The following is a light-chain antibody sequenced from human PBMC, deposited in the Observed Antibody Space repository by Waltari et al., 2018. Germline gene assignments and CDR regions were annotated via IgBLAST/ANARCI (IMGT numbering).Light chain of an antibody. CDR3: CSSAGSTPYV. J-gene: IGLJ1*01. Sequence: QSALTQPASVSASPGQSITISCPGTSSDVEGYNIVSWYQQHPGNAPKIMIYVLNQPSPVFSNLLSATSSGTTSTLTTSRLPADDDADYYCCSSAGSTPYVFGTGTRVTVL. CDR1: SSDVEGYNI. CDR2: VLN. V-gene: IGLV2-23*02.